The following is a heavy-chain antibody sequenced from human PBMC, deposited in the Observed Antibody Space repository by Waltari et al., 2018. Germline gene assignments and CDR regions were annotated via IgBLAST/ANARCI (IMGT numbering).Heavy chain of an antibody. D-gene: IGHD4-17*01. CDR3: VTGLTTVTAKDYFDH. V-gene: IGHV3-7*01. CDR2: IKQDGSEK. CDR1: GVPLISYW. Sequence: EVQLVESGGGLVQPGGSLRLSCAASGVPLISYWMNWVRQAPGKGLEWVANIKQDGSEKNYVDSVEGRFSISRDNAQNSLYLQMNSLRAEDTAIYYCVTGLTTVTAKDYFDHWGQGALVTVSS. J-gene: IGHJ4*02.